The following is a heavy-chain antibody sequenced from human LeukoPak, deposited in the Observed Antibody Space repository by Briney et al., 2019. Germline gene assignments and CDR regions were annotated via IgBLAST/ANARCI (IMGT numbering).Heavy chain of an antibody. Sequence: PSETLSLTCAVYGGSFSGYYWSWIRQPPGKGLEWIGEINHSGSTNYNPSLKSRVTISADTSKNQFSLKLSSVTAADTAVYYCARGRTMVRGVYMDVWGKGTTVTVSS. CDR1: GGSFSGYY. D-gene: IGHD3-10*01. J-gene: IGHJ6*03. CDR2: INHSGST. CDR3: ARGRTMVRGVYMDV. V-gene: IGHV4-34*01.